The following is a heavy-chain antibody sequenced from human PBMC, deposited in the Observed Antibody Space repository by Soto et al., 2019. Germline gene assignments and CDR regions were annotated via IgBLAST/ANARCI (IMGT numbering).Heavy chain of an antibody. J-gene: IGHJ3*02. D-gene: IGHD1-1*01. V-gene: IGHV4-34*01. CDR3: ARALGLETDAFDI. CDR2: INHSGST. Sequence: SETLSLTCAVYGGSFSGYYWSWIRQPPGKGLEWIGEINHSGSTNYNPSLKSRVTISVDTSKNQFSLKLSSVTAADTAVYYCARALGLETDAFDIWGQGTMVTVPS. CDR1: GGSFSGYY.